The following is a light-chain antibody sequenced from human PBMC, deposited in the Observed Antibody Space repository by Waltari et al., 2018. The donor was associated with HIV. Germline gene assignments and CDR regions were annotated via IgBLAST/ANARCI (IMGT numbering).Light chain of an antibody. CDR2: ELT. V-gene: IGLV2-8*01. CDR3: SSYGDSLKVL. CDR1: SSDLGASAF. J-gene: IGLJ2*01. Sequence: QSALTQPPPASGSLGQPVTISCTGASSDLGASAFLSWFQQHPHRAPKLLLYELTRRPATVSDRFSGPRSGNTAFLTVAGLQPDDEATYFCSSYGDSLKVLFGGGTNVTVL.